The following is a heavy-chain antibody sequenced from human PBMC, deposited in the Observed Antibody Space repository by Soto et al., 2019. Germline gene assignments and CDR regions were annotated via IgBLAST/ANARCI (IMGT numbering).Heavy chain of an antibody. CDR2: IYYTGTT. D-gene: IGHD3-22*01. CDR1: GSPLSRYY. Sequence: SETLSLTCSVSGSPLSRYYWGWFRLPPGQGLQWVGYIYYTGTTSYNPSLKGRVTVSLDTSKKQFSLKLRSVTAADTAVYFCAILGGYYQAFDQWGQGALVTVSS. V-gene: IGHV4-59*08. CDR3: AILGGYYQAFDQ. J-gene: IGHJ4*01.